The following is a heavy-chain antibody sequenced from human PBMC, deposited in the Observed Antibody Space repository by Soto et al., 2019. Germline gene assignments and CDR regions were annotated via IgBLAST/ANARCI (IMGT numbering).Heavy chain of an antibody. D-gene: IGHD6-19*01. J-gene: IGHJ5*01. CDR1: GYTFSNHW. V-gene: IGHV5-51*01. Sequence: VESLKISCIGSGYTFSNHWIAWGRQTPWKGLEWMGIIYPGDSESRYSPSFQGQVTISVDKSITTAYLQWSSLKASDTAMYYCARASTGWPNWFDSWGQGTLVTVSS. CDR2: IYPGDSES. CDR3: ARASTGWPNWFDS.